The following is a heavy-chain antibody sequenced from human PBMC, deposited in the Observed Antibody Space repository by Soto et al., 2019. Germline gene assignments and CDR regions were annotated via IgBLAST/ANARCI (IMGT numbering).Heavy chain of an antibody. V-gene: IGHV4-59*02. CDR3: ARGVLRYYRYGMDV. J-gene: IGHJ6*02. CDR2: IYISGNT. CDR1: GDSVSSYY. Sequence: QVQLQESGPGLVKPSETLSLSCTVSGDSVSSYYWSWIRQLPGRGLEWIGYIYISGNTNYNPSLKSRATISRDTSKNQFSLNLKSVTAADTAVYYCARGVLRYYRYGMDVWGQGTTVTVSS.